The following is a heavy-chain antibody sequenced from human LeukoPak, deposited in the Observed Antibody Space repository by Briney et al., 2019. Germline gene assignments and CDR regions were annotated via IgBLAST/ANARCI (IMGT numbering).Heavy chain of an antibody. D-gene: IGHD1-26*01. CDR1: GYTFTGYY. Sequence: ASVKVSCKASGYTFTGYYMHWVRQAPGQGLEWMGWINPNSGGTNYAQKFQGRVTMTRDTSISTAYMELSRLRSDDTAVYYCARVLRRGSYYDDYWGQGTLVTVSS. J-gene: IGHJ4*02. CDR2: INPNSGGT. V-gene: IGHV1-2*02. CDR3: ARVLRRGSYYDDY.